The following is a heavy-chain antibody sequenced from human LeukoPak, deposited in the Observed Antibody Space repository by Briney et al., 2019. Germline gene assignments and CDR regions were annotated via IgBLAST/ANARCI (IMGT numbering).Heavy chain of an antibody. Sequence: GGSLRLSCAASGFTFSSYAMSWVRQAPGKGLEWVSGISDSGGNTYYVDSVKDRFTISRDNPKNTLYLQMNRLRVEDTALYYCAKDVGTVGASPLDYWGQGALVTVSS. D-gene: IGHD1-26*01. J-gene: IGHJ4*02. CDR1: GFTFSSYA. CDR2: ISDSGGNT. CDR3: AKDVGTVGASPLDY. V-gene: IGHV3-23*01.